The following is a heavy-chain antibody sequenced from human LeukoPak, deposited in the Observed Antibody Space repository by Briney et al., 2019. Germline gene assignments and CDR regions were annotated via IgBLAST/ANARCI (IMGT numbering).Heavy chain of an antibody. CDR3: AREIFTIVNWFDP. D-gene: IGHD3-3*01. Sequence: PGGSLRLSCAASGFTFSSYSMNWVRQAPGKGLEWVSSISSSSSYIYYADSVKGRFTIPRDNAKNSLYLQMNSLRAEDMAVYYCAREIFTIVNWFDPWGQGTLVTVSS. CDR2: ISSSSSYI. CDR1: GFTFSSYS. V-gene: IGHV3-21*01. J-gene: IGHJ5*02.